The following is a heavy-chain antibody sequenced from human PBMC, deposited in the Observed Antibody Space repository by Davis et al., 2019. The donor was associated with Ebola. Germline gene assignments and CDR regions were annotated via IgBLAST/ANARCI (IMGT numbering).Heavy chain of an antibody. CDR3: AKEGGDGAVYFDY. V-gene: IGHV3-21*04. CDR1: GFTFSSYS. CDR2: ISSSSSYI. J-gene: IGHJ4*02. D-gene: IGHD2-21*01. Sequence: GGSLRLSCAASGFTFSSYSMNWVRQAPGKGLEWVSSISSSSSYIYYADSVKGRFTISRDNSKNSLYLQMNGLRSEDTALYYCAKEGGDGAVYFDYWGRGTLVTVSS.